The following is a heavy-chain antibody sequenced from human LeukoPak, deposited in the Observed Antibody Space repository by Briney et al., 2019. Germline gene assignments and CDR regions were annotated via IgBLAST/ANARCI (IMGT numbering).Heavy chain of an antibody. D-gene: IGHD3-3*01. J-gene: IGHJ3*02. Sequence: SGTLSLTCAVSGYSISSGYYWGWIRQPPGKGLEWIGSIYHSGSTYYNPSLKSRVTISVVTSKNQFSPKLSSVTAADTAVYYCARGTRGLEWLANDAFDIWGQGTMVTVSS. CDR1: GYSISSGYY. CDR2: IYHSGST. CDR3: ARGTRGLEWLANDAFDI. V-gene: IGHV4-38-2*01.